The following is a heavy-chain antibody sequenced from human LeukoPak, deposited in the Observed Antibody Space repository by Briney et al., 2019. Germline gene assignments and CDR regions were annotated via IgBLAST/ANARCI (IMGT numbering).Heavy chain of an antibody. Sequence: SETLSLTCTVSGGSISSYYWSWIRQPPGKGLEWIGYIYYSGYTNYNPSLKSRVTISVDTSKNQFSLKLSSVTAADTAVYYCAREEYCGGDCYSGFDYWGQGTLVTVSS. CDR1: GGSISSYY. J-gene: IGHJ4*02. CDR2: IYYSGYT. D-gene: IGHD2-21*02. V-gene: IGHV4-59*01. CDR3: AREEYCGGDCYSGFDY.